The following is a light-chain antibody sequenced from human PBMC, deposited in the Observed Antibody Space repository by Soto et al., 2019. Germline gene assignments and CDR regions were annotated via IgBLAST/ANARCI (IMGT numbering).Light chain of an antibody. CDR2: SNS. CDR3: QVWDSSSARVV. V-gene: IGLV3-9*01. CDR1: NIGNKN. Sequence: SYELTQPLSVSVALGQTASITCGGNNIGNKNVHWYQQKPGQAPVLVIYSNSYRPSGIPQRFSGSNSGNTATLTISRAQAGDEADYYCQVWDSSSARVVFGGGTKLTVL. J-gene: IGLJ2*01.